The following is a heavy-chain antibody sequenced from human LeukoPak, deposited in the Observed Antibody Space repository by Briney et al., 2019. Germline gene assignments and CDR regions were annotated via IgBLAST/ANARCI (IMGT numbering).Heavy chain of an antibody. Sequence: GASVKVSCKASGYTFTSYHMHWVRQAPGQGLEWMGIINPSGGTTNYAQKFRGRVTMTRDMSTSTVYMELSSLRSEDTAVYYCARDNVSCRGGRCYPEYYFDSWGQGTLVTVSS. CDR3: ARDNVSCRGGRCYPEYYFDS. CDR1: GYTFTSYH. V-gene: IGHV1-46*01. D-gene: IGHD2-15*01. CDR2: INPSGGTT. J-gene: IGHJ4*02.